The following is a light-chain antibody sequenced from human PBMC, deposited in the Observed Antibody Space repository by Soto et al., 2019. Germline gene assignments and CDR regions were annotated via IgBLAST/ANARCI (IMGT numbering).Light chain of an antibody. J-gene: IGLJ1*01. CDR1: NSNIGSNT. Sequence: QSELTQPPSASGTPEQRVTISCSGSNSNIGSNTVNWYQQLPGTAPKLLIYYDNLRPSGVPDRISGSKSGTAASLAISGLQSDDEADYYCAAWDDSLNGRVFGTGTKLTVL. V-gene: IGLV1-44*01. CDR3: AAWDDSLNGRV. CDR2: YDN.